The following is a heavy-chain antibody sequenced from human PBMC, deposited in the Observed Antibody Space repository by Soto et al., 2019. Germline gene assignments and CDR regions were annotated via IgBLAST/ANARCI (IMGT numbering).Heavy chain of an antibody. CDR2: MYYSAMT. V-gene: IGHV4-59*08. D-gene: IGHD3-3*01. CDR1: GGSIRSHN. Sequence: QVQLQESGPGLVKPSETLSLTCSVPGGSIRSHNWSWIRQPPGKGLEWIGCMYYSAMTEYNPSLKSRVTISADTSNNKASLGLTSVTAAHTAVYYCARQLFDSWKGYHYYSYLDVWSKGTGVTASS. J-gene: IGHJ6*03. CDR3: ARQLFDSWKGYHYYSYLDV.